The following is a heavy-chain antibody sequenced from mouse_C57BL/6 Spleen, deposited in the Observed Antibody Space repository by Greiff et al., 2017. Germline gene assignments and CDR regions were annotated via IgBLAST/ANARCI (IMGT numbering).Heavy chain of an antibody. V-gene: IGHV1-18*01. CDR1: GYTFTDYN. J-gene: IGHJ4*01. CDR2: INPNNGGT. CDR3: ARRSPYYRAMDY. D-gene: IGHD2-12*01. Sequence: EVQLQQSGPELVKPGASVKIPCKASGYTFTDYNMDWVKQSHGKSLEWIGDINPNNGGTIYNQKFKGKATLTVDKSSRTAYMELRSLTSEDTAVYYCARRSPYYRAMDYWGQGTSVTVSS.